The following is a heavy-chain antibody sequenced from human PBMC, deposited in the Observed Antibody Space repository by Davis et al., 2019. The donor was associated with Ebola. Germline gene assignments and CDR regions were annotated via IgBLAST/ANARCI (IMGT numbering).Heavy chain of an antibody. V-gene: IGHV3-15*01. J-gene: IGHJ5*02. CDR1: GPTFSYVW. CDR2: IKTKADGGTI. D-gene: IGHD3-10*01. Sequence: PGGSLRLSCAASGPTFSYVWMNWVRQTPGKGLEWVGRIKTKADGGTIDYAVPVKGRFTISRDDSQSTLYLQMNSLKTEDTAVYYCTTELAINMFRGFIGTWGQGALVTVSS. CDR3: TTELAINMFRGFIGT.